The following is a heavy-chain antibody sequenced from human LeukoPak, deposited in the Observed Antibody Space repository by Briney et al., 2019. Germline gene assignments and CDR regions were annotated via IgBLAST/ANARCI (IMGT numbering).Heavy chain of an antibody. J-gene: IGHJ4*02. CDR1: GFTFGSYE. V-gene: IGHV3-48*03. CDR2: ISGSGTTM. CDR3: ARSVQWLPY. D-gene: IGHD6-19*01. Sequence: PGGSLRLSCVASGFTFGSYEMNWLRQSPGKGLEWVSYISGSGTTMYYADSVKGRFTISRDNAKNSLYLQMNSLRAEDTAIYYCARSVQWLPYWGQGTLVTVSS.